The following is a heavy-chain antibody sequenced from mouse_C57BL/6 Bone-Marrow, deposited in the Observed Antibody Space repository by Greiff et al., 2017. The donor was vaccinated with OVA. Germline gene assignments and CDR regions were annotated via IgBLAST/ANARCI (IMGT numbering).Heavy chain of an antibody. J-gene: IGHJ3*01. D-gene: IGHD2-3*01. V-gene: IGHV1-22*01. Sequence: VQLQQSGPELVKPGASVKMSCKASGYTFTDYNMHWVKQSHGKSLEWIGYINPNNGGTSYNQKFKGKATLTVNKSSSTADMELRSLTSEDSAVYYCAREDGYSIWFAYWGQGTLVTVSA. CDR2: INPNNGGT. CDR3: AREDGYSIWFAY. CDR1: GYTFTDYN.